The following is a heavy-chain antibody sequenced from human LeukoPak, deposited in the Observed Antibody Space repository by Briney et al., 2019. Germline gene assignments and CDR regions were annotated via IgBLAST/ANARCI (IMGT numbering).Heavy chain of an antibody. CDR3: ARIGVQLWVDTPDY. J-gene: IGHJ4*02. D-gene: IGHD5-18*01. CDR1: GYTFTGYY. CDR2: INPNSGGT. V-gene: IGHV1-2*02. Sequence: ASVKVSCKASGYTFTGYYMHWVRQAPGQGLEWMGWINPNSGGTNYAQKFQGRVTMTRDTSISTAYMELSRLRSDGTAVYYCARIGVQLWVDTPDYWGQGTLVTVSS.